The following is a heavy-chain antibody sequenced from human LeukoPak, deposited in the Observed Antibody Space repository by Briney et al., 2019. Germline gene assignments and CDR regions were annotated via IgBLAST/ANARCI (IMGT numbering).Heavy chain of an antibody. CDR1: GFTFSSYA. J-gene: IGHJ5*02. CDR2: ISYDGSNE. D-gene: IGHD6-13*01. Sequence: GGSLRLSCAASGFTFSSYAMHWVRQAPGKGLEWVTIISYDGSNEYYADSVKGRFTISRDNSKNTLYLQMNSLRTEDTAVYYCARGDKQLVFNRNKGGFDPWGQGTLVTVSS. V-gene: IGHV3-30*04. CDR3: ARGDKQLVFNRNKGGFDP.